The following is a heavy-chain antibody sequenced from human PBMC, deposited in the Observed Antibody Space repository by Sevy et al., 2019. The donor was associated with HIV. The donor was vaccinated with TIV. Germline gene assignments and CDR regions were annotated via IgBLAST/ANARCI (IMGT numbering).Heavy chain of an antibody. Sequence: ASVKVSCKASGFTFSSSAVQWVRQARGQRLEWIGWIVIGSGVTDYAPKFQERATITRDMSTSTVYMDLSSLRSEDTAVYYCSAEDMTTFGGLLRDFVFWGQGTMVTVSS. J-gene: IGHJ3*01. CDR3: SAEDMTTFGGLLRDFVF. CDR2: IVIGSGVT. D-gene: IGHD3-16*01. V-gene: IGHV1-58*01. CDR1: GFTFSSSA.